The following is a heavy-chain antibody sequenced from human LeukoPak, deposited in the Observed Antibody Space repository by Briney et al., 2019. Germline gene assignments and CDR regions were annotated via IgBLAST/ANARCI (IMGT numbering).Heavy chain of an antibody. D-gene: IGHD3-9*01. V-gene: IGHV1-18*01. Sequence: ASVKVSCKASGYTFTSYGISWVRQAPGQGLEWMGWISAYNGNTNYAQKLQGRVTMTTDTSTSTAYMELSRLRSDDTAVYYCARDTPTDPNYDILTGYPNLFDYWGQGTLVTVSS. J-gene: IGHJ4*02. CDR2: ISAYNGNT. CDR1: GYTFTSYG. CDR3: ARDTPTDPNYDILTGYPNLFDY.